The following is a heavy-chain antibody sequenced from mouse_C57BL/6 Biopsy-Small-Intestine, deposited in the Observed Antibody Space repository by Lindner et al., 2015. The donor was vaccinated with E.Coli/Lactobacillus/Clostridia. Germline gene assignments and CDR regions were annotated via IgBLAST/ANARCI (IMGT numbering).Heavy chain of an antibody. CDR1: GYSFTGYY. CDR2: INPSTGGT. D-gene: IGHD1-1*01. V-gene: IGHV1-42*01. CDR3: ARLGYYGGY. J-gene: IGHJ2*01. Sequence: VQLQESGPELVKPGASVKISCKASGYSFTGYYMNWVKQSPEKSPEWIGEINPSTGGTTYNQKFKAKATLTVDKSSSTAYMQLKSLTSEDSAVYYCARLGYYGGYWGQGTTLTVSS.